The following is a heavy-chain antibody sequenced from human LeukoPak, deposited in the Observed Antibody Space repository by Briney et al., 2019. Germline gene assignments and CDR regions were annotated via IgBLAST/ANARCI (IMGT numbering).Heavy chain of an antibody. CDR2: ISSSGSTI. CDR3: AKNYYDTTGYSN. Sequence: HPGGSLRLSCAASGFTFSSYEMNWVRQAPGKGLEWVSYISSSGSTIYYADSVKGRFTISRDNSKNTLYLQMNRLRAEDTALYYCAKNYYDTTGYSNWGQGTMVTVSS. V-gene: IGHV3-48*03. D-gene: IGHD3-22*01. CDR1: GFTFSSYE. J-gene: IGHJ3*01.